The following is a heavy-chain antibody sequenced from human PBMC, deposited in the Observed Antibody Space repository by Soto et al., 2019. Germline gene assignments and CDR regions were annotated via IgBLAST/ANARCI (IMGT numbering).Heavy chain of an antibody. Sequence: QITLKESGPTLVKPTQTLTLTCTFSGFSLSTTGEGVGWIRQPPGKALEWLALIYWDDDKRYSQSLKSRLTITKDTSKNQVVLTVTNLDPVDAATYYCVQSRCGGDCLQSYSSHAYRGLDVWGQGTTVTVSS. CDR2: IYWDDDK. J-gene: IGHJ6*02. V-gene: IGHV2-5*02. CDR3: VQSRCGGDCLQSYSSHAYRGLDV. D-gene: IGHD2-21*02. CDR1: GFSLSTTGEG.